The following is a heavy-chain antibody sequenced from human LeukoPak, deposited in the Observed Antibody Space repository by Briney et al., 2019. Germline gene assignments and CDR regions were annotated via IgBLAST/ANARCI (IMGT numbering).Heavy chain of an antibody. D-gene: IGHD4-17*01. Sequence: GGPLRLSCAASGFTFKNTWMSWVRQAPGKGLEWVGQIKTKTDNETPEYAAPVRGRFTISRDDSKNTLSLQMNGLKTEDTGVYYCTTSTTPDHWGQGTLVTVSS. CDR2: IKTKTDNETP. CDR1: GFTFKNTW. CDR3: TTSTTPDH. J-gene: IGHJ4*02. V-gene: IGHV3-15*01.